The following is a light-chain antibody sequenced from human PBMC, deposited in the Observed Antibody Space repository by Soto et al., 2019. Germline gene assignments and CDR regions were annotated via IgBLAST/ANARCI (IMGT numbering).Light chain of an antibody. CDR2: DAS. Sequence: AIQLTQSPSSLSASVGDRVTITCRASQDISSALAWYQQKPGKAPKLLMNDASSLESGVPSRFSGSGSGADFTLTIISLQPEDFATYYCQHFNNYPTFGQGTRLEIK. V-gene: IGKV1D-13*01. CDR1: QDISSA. CDR3: QHFNNYPT. J-gene: IGKJ5*01.